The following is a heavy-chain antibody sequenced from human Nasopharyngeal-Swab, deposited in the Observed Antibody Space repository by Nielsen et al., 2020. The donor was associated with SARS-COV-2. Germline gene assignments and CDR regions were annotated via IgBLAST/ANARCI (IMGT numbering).Heavy chain of an antibody. CDR2: IYYGGST. Sequence: SETLSLTCTVSGGSISSYYWSWIRQPPGKGLEWIGYIYYGGSTNYNPSLKSRVTISVDTSKNQCSLKLSSVTAADTAVYYCARAPNYILYYFDYWGQGTLVTVSS. D-gene: IGHD3-10*01. CDR1: GGSISSYY. CDR3: ARAPNYILYYFDY. V-gene: IGHV4-59*01. J-gene: IGHJ4*02.